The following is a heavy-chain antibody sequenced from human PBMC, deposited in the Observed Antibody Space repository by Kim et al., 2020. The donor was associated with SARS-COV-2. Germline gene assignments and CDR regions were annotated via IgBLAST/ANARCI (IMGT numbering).Heavy chain of an antibody. CDR3: AKESPYTTSREYYFDF. Sequence: GGSLRLSCKTSGFTFSSYAMSWVRQAPGKGLQWVSAINGNADRTWYADSVKGRVTISRDNSKNTVYLQMHSLRAEDTALYYCAKESPYTTSREYYFDFWG. J-gene: IGHJ4*01. CDR2: INGNADRT. V-gene: IGHV3-23*01. D-gene: IGHD2-2*02. CDR1: GFTFSSYA.